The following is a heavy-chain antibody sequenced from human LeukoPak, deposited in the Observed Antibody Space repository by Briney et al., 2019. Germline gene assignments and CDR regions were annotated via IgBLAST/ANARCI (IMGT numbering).Heavy chain of an antibody. D-gene: IGHD3-10*01. V-gene: IGHV3-30*03. CDR2: ISYDGSTK. Sequence: GGSLRLSCTASGFSISGSVMTWVRQAPGKGLEWVAVISYDGSTKNYADSVKDRFTISRDNSENTLYLQMSSLRAEEQAVYYRAGVPKVPGGEWFGPWGQGTLVTVSS. J-gene: IGHJ5*02. CDR3: AGVPKVPGGEWFGP. CDR1: GFSISGSV.